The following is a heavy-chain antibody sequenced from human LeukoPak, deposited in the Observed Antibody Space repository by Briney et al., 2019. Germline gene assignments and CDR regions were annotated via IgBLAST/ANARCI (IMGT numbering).Heavy chain of an antibody. CDR1: GFTFSSYA. CDR2: ISYDGSNK. Sequence: PGGSLRLSCAASGFTFSSYAMHWVRQAPGKGLEWVAVISYDGSNKYYADSVKGRFTISRDNSKNTLYLQMNSLRAEDTAVYYCARDPSSSWSAFDYWGQGTLVTVSS. V-gene: IGHV3-30-3*01. CDR3: ARDPSSSWSAFDY. D-gene: IGHD6-13*01. J-gene: IGHJ4*02.